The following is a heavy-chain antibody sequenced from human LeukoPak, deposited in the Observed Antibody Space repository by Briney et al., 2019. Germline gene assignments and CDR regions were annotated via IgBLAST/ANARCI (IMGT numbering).Heavy chain of an antibody. Sequence: GGSLRLSCAASGFIFSTYAMHWVRQAPGKGLEWVAVISYDGSPKYYGDSVKGRFTISRDNSKNSLYLQMNSLRTEDTALYYCAKARGLIGGAFDIWGQGTMVTVSS. CDR1: GFIFSTYA. D-gene: IGHD3-22*01. CDR2: ISYDGSPK. V-gene: IGHV3-30*04. J-gene: IGHJ3*02. CDR3: AKARGLIGGAFDI.